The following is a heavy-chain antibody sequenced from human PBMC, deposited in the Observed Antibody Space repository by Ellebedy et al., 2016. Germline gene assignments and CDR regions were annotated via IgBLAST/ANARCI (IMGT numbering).Heavy chain of an antibody. V-gene: IGHV6-1*01. CDR1: GDSVSSNSAA. D-gene: IGHD4-17*01. J-gene: IGHJ4*02. Sequence: SETLSLXXAISGDSVSSNSAAWNWIRQSPSRGLEWLGRTYYRSKWYNDYAVSVKSRITINPDTSKNQFSLQLNSVTPEDTAVYYCARVPDYEGYFDYWGQGTLVTVSS. CDR3: ARVPDYEGYFDY. CDR2: TYYRSKWYN.